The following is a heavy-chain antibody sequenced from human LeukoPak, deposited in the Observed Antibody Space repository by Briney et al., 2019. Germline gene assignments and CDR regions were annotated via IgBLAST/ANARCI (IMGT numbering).Heavy chain of an antibody. J-gene: IGHJ6*03. CDR1: GGTFSSYA. CDR2: IIPIFGTA. V-gene: IGHV1-69*05. Sequence: SVKVSCKASGGTFSSYAISWVRQAPGQGLEWMGGIIPIFGTANYAQKFQGRVTITTDESTSTAYMELSSLRSEDTAVYYCARGEYYTVTIFGVVTPPSGYYYMDVWGKGTTVTVSS. D-gene: IGHD3-3*01. CDR3: ARGEYYTVTIFGVVTPPSGYYYMDV.